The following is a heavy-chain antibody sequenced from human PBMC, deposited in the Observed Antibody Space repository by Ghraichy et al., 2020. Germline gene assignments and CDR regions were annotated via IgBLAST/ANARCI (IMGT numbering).Heavy chain of an antibody. CDR1: DGPFGGYY. Sequence: SETLSLTCSVYDGPFGGYYWSVIRQSPGQGLEWIGEIYPGGRATYNPSLESRATISVDTSRNHFSLTLRSVTAGDTAMYYCARGRYCGGGGCYPRPSSLDSWGQGTLVTVSS. CDR2: IYPGGRA. D-gene: IGHD2-15*01. V-gene: IGHV4-34*01. CDR3: ARGRYCGGGGCYPRPSSLDS. J-gene: IGHJ4*02.